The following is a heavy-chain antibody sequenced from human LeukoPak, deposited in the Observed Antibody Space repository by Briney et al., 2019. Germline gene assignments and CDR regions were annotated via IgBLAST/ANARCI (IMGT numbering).Heavy chain of an antibody. CDR3: ARVLGSSGWYRGVDY. CDR1: GFTFSTYW. CDR2: IKPDGSEK. J-gene: IGHJ4*02. V-gene: IGHV3-7*01. D-gene: IGHD6-19*01. Sequence: GGSLRLSCAASGFTFSTYWMGWVRQAPGKGLEWVAKIKPDGSEKDHVDSVKGRFTISRDNAKNSLYLQLNSLRAEDTAVYYCARVLGSSGWYRGVDYWGQGTLVTVSS.